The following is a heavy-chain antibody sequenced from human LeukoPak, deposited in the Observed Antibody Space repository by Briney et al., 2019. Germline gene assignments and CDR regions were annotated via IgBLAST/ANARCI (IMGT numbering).Heavy chain of an antibody. CDR3: ARDYGDYLY. Sequence: PGGSLRLSCAASGFTFSSYEMNWVRQAPGKGLEWVSYISSSGSTIYYADSVKGRFTISRDNAKNSLYLQMNSLRAEDTGVYYCARDYGDYLYWGQGTLVTVSS. CDR2: ISSSGSTI. D-gene: IGHD4-17*01. J-gene: IGHJ4*02. CDR1: GFTFSSYE. V-gene: IGHV3-48*03.